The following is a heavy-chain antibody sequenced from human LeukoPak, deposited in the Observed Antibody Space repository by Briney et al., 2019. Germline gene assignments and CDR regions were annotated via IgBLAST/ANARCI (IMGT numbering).Heavy chain of an antibody. CDR3: ALTPALDY. CDR2: MNPNSGDT. V-gene: IGHV1-8*03. CDR1: GYTFTSFD. J-gene: IGHJ4*02. Sequence: ASVKVSCKASGYTFTSFDINWVRQAAGQGLEWMGWMNPNSGDTGYAQKFQGRVTITRNTSISTAYMELNSLRSEDTAVYYCALTPALDYWGQGTLVTVSS.